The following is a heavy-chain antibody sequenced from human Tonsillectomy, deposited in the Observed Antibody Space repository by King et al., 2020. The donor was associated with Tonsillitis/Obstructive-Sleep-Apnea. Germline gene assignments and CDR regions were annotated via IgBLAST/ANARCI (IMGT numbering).Heavy chain of an antibody. CDR2: ISGSGGSK. Sequence: VQLVESGGGLVQPGGSLRLSCAASGFTFSTYALSWVRQAPGRGLEWVSGISGSGGSKYHADSVKGRFTISRDNSKNTLYLQMYSLRAVDTAVYFCAKARSDKLPAAMGHWGQGTLVTVSS. D-gene: IGHD2-2*01. CDR1: GFTFSTYA. V-gene: IGHV3-23*04. CDR3: AKARSDKLPAAMGH. J-gene: IGHJ1*01.